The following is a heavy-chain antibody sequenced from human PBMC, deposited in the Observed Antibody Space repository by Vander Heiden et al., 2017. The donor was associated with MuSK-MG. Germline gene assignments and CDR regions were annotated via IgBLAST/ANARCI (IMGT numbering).Heavy chain of an antibody. CDR2: ISYDGSNK. D-gene: IGHD4-17*01. Sequence: QVPLVESGGGVVPPGRSLRVSCSASGFTFSGYGMHWVRQAPGKGLEWVAVISYDGSNKYYADSVKGRFTISRDNSKNTLYLQMNSLRAEDTAVYYCAKDQTTVVTYFDYWGQGTLVTVSS. V-gene: IGHV3-30*18. CDR1: GFTFSGYG. CDR3: AKDQTTVVTYFDY. J-gene: IGHJ4*02.